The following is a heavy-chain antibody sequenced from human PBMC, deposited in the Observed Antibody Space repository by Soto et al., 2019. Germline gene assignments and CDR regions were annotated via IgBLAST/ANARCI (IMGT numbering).Heavy chain of an antibody. Sequence: GGSLRLSCAASGFTFSSYDMRWVRQATGKGLEWVPAIGTAGDTYYPGSVKGRFTISRENAKNSLYLQMNSLRAEDTAVYYCARANLVGATMDYFDYWGQGTLVTVSS. D-gene: IGHD1-26*01. CDR3: ARANLVGATMDYFDY. V-gene: IGHV3-13*01. CDR2: IGTAGDT. CDR1: GFTFSSYD. J-gene: IGHJ4*02.